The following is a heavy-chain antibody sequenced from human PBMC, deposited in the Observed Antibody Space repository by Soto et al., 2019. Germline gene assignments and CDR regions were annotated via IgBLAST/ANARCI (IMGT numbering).Heavy chain of an antibody. D-gene: IGHD2-21*02. CDR2: FYNSGST. J-gene: IGHJ3*02. V-gene: IGHV4-59*08. CDR1: GGSISSYY. CDR3: TRPNQGDYAFDI. Sequence: SETLSLTCTVSGGSISSYYWSWIRQPPGKGLEWIGYFYNSGSTVYNPSLKSRLTISLYTSKNQVSLKLSSVTAADTAVYYCTRPNQGDYAFDIWGQGTMVTVSS.